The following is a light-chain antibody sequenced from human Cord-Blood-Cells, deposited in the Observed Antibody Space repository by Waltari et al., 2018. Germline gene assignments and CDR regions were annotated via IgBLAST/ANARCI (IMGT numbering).Light chain of an antibody. J-gene: IGLJ1*01. CDR1: SSDVGSYNL. V-gene: IGLV2-23*01. CDR2: EGS. CDR3: CSYAGSSTYV. Sequence: QSALTQPASVSGSPGQSITISCTGTSSDVGSYNLVSWYQQHPGKAPKLMIYEGSKRPSGVSNRFSGSKSGNTASLTISGLQAEYEADYYCCSYAGSSTYVFGTGTKVTAL.